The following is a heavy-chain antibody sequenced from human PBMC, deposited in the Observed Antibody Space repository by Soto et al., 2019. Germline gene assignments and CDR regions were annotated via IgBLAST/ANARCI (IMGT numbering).Heavy chain of an antibody. D-gene: IGHD6-19*01. CDR1: GFTFSSYA. J-gene: IGHJ4*02. Sequence: QVQQVESGGGVVQPGRSLRLSCAASGFTFSSYAMHWVRQAPGKGLEWVAVISYDGSNKYDADSVKGRFTISRDNSKNSPYLPMHSLRAEDTAVFYCARGGSGWYKDARSDYWGQGTVVTVPS. CDR3: ARGGSGWYKDARSDY. CDR2: ISYDGSNK. V-gene: IGHV3-30-3*01.